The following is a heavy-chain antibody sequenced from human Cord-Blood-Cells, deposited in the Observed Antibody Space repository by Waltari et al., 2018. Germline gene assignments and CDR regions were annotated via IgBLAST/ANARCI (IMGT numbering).Heavy chain of an antibody. V-gene: IGHV4-39*01. J-gene: IGHJ6*03. Sequence: QLQLQESGPGLVKPSETLSLTCTVSGGSFTSSSYYWGWIRQPPGKGLEGIGSFNYSGSTYYNPSLKSRVTISVDTSKNQFSLKLSSVTAADTAVYYCARSGSGSYFPYYYYYMDVWGKGTTVTVSS. CDR1: GGSFTSSSYY. D-gene: IGHD3-10*01. CDR2: FNYSGST. CDR3: ARSGSGSYFPYYYYYMDV.